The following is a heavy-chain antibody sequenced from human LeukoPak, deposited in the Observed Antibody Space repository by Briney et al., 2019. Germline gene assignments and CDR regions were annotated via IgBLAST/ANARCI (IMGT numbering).Heavy chain of an antibody. CDR2: INHSGST. CDR1: GGSFSGYY. Sequence: SETLSLTCAVYGGSFSGYYWSWIRQPPGKGLEWIREINHSGSTNYNPSLKSRVTISVDTSKNQFSLKLSSVTAADTAVYYCARGKIQLWLRWFDPWGQGTLVTVSS. CDR3: ARGKIQLWLRWFDP. J-gene: IGHJ5*02. D-gene: IGHD5-18*01. V-gene: IGHV4-34*01.